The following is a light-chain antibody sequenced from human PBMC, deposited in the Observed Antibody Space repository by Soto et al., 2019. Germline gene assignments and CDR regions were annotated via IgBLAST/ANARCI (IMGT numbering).Light chain of an antibody. CDR3: QSYDTGLSGSRV. V-gene: IGLV1-40*01. J-gene: IGLJ1*01. Sequence: QSVLTQPPSVSGAPGQTVTISCTGGSSKIGAGYDVHWYQQLPGTAPKLLIYGNKNRPPGVPDRFSGSRSDTSASLAITGLQADDEADYYCQSYDTGLSGSRVFGSGTKVTVL. CDR1: SSKIGAGYD. CDR2: GNK.